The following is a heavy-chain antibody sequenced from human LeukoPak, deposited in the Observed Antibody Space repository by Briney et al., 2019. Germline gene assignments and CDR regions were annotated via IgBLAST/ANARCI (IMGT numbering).Heavy chain of an antibody. Sequence: PSGTLSLTCTVSGGSMNSYHWSWIRQPPGKGLEWIGKIYYSGTTNYNPSLKSRVTISADTSKNQFSLKVTSVTAADTAVYYCARAPGYCSGGSCYDYWGRGTLVTVSS. V-gene: IGHV4-59*01. D-gene: IGHD2-15*01. CDR1: GGSMNSYH. CDR3: ARAPGYCSGGSCYDY. CDR2: IYYSGTT. J-gene: IGHJ4*02.